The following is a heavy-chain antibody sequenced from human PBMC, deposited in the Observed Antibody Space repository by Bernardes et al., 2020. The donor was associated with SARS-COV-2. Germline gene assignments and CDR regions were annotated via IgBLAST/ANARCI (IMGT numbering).Heavy chain of an antibody. CDR2: IIPMSGTT. CDR3: ASYTTYDSSGYYYF. D-gene: IGHD3-22*01. CDR1: GGTFTSST. V-gene: IGHV1-69*13. J-gene: IGHJ4*02. Sequence: SVKVSCKASGGTFTSSTFGWVRQAPGQGLEWMGGIIPMSGTTDYAQKFLGRVTITADESTSTAYMELSSLTSEDTAVYYCASYTTYDSSGYYYFWGQGTLVTVSS.